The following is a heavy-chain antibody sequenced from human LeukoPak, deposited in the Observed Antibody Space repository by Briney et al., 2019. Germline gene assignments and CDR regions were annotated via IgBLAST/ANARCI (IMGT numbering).Heavy chain of an antibody. CDR2: INPNSGGT. V-gene: IGHV1-2*06. CDR3: ARDSYGSGSYYYYYYYMDG. J-gene: IGHJ6*03. CDR1: GYTFTGYY. D-gene: IGHD3-10*01. Sequence: ASVKVSCKACGYTFTGYYMHWVGQAPGQGLEWMGRINPNSGGTNYAQKFQARVTMNRHTSISAAYMKMSRLRSHDTAVYYCARDSYGSGSYYYYYYYMDGWGKGTTVTVSS.